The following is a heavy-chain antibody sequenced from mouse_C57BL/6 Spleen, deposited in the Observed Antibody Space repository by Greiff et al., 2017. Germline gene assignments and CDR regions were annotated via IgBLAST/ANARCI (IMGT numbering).Heavy chain of an antibody. Sequence: LVKPGASVKIPCKASGYTFTDYNMDWVKQSHGKSLEWIGDINPNNGGTIYNQKFKGKATLTVDKSSSTAYMELRSLTSEDTAVYYCARNYYGSSEFAYWGQGTLVTVSA. V-gene: IGHV1-18*01. CDR1: GYTFTDYN. CDR2: INPNNGGT. D-gene: IGHD1-1*01. J-gene: IGHJ3*01. CDR3: ARNYYGSSEFAY.